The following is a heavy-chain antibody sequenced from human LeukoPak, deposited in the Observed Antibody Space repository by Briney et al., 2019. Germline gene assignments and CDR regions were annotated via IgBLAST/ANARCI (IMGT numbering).Heavy chain of an antibody. D-gene: IGHD3-22*01. CDR1: GGSISSSSYY. CDR2: IYTSGST. V-gene: IGHV4-61*02. Sequence: SETLSLTCTVSGGSISSSSYYWSWIRQPAGKGLEWIGRIYTSGSTNYNPSLKSRVTMSVDTSKNQFSLKLSSVTAADTAVYYCARSVDYDSSGYYYLGDYFDYWGQGTLVTVSS. J-gene: IGHJ4*02. CDR3: ARSVDYDSSGYYYLGDYFDY.